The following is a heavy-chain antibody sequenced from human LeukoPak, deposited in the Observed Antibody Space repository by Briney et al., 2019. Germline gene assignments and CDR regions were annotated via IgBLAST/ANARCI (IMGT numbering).Heavy chain of an antibody. Sequence: RGSLRLSCAASGFTFSSYAMSWVRQAPGKGLEWVSAISGSGGSTYYADSVKGRFTISRDNSKNTLYLQMNSLRAEDTAVYYCAKVRETRYSSSWYYFDYWGQGTLVTVSS. V-gene: IGHV3-23*01. CDR3: AKVRETRYSSSWYYFDY. J-gene: IGHJ4*02. CDR2: ISGSGGST. D-gene: IGHD6-13*01. CDR1: GFTFSSYA.